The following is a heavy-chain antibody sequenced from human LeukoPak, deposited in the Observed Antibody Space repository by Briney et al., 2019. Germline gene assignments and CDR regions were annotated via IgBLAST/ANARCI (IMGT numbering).Heavy chain of an antibody. CDR1: GFTFSSYA. J-gene: IGHJ3*02. CDR2: ISGSGGST. Sequence: PGGSLRLSCAPSGFTFSSYAMSWVRQAPGKGLEWVSGISGSGGSTYYAGSVKGRFTISRDNSKNTLYLQMNSLSAEDTAVYYCAKDYGGNSDAFDIWGQGTVVTVSS. D-gene: IGHD4-23*01. V-gene: IGHV3-23*01. CDR3: AKDYGGNSDAFDI.